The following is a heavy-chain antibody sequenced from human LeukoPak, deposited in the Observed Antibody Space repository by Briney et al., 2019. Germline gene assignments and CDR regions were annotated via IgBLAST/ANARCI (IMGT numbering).Heavy chain of an antibody. CDR1: GGSISSYY. J-gene: IGHJ3*02. Sequence: SETLSLTCTVSGGSISSYYWSWIRQPPGKGLEWIGYIYYSGSTNYNPSLKSRVTISVDTSKNQFSLKLSSVAAEGTAVYYCARDRFGGYGAFDIWGQGTMVTVSS. D-gene: IGHD3-22*01. CDR2: IYYSGST. CDR3: ARDRFGGYGAFDI. V-gene: IGHV4-59*01.